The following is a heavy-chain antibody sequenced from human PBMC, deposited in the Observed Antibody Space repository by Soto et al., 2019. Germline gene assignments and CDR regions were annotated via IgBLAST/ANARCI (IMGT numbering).Heavy chain of an antibody. CDR2: ISAYNGNT. CDR3: ARGLIDDSSGYYFDY. Sequence: ASVKVSCKASGYTFTSYGISWVRQAPGQGLEWMGIISAYNGNTNYAQKLQDRVTMTTDTSTNTAYMELSSLRSEDTAVYYCARGLIDDSSGYYFDYWGQGTLVTVSS. J-gene: IGHJ4*02. CDR1: GYTFTSYG. D-gene: IGHD3-22*01. V-gene: IGHV1-18*01.